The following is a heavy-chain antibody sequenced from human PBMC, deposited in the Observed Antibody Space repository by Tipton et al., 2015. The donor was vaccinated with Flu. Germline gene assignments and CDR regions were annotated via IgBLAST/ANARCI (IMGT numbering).Heavy chain of an antibody. Sequence: TLSLTCVVSGDSIGSHNWWSWVRQSPGKGLEWIGEIYQSGSTVYSPSFKSRITMSLDTSANQFSLALTSVTAADTATYYCARDPGGYWYFDLWDRGTLVTVSS. CDR1: GDSIGSHNW. CDR2: IYQSGST. V-gene: IGHV4-4*02. J-gene: IGHJ2*01. CDR3: ARDPGGYWYFDL. D-gene: IGHD3-16*01.